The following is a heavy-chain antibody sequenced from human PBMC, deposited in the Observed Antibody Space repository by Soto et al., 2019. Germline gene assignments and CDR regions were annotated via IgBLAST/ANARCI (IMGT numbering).Heavy chain of an antibody. V-gene: IGHV4-39*01. CDR1: GASIITDNYF. CDR2: ISYSGRT. CDR3: ARRRASDYGGNHHPYYFDR. D-gene: IGHD4-17*01. J-gene: IGHJ4*02. Sequence: SETLSLTCTVSGASIITDNYFWVWIRQSPRRGLELIGSISYSGRTYDDPSLQSRVTISIDASKNQFSLKLTSVTTADTAVYYCARRRASDYGGNHHPYYFDRWGQGALVTVSS.